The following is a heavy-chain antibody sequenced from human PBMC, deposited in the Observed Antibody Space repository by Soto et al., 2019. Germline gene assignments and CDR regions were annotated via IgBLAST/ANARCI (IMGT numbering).Heavy chain of an antibody. J-gene: IGHJ3*02. CDR1: GGTFTSYA. CDR3: ATVLGGLPRAFDI. D-gene: IGHD3-3*01. Sequence: SVKVSCKASGGTFTSYAFIWVREAPGQGLEWMGGIIPIFGAANYAQKFQGRVTITADASTTTAYMELSSLRSEDTAVYYCATVLGGLPRAFDIWGQGTMVTVS. CDR2: IIPIFGAA. V-gene: IGHV1-69*13.